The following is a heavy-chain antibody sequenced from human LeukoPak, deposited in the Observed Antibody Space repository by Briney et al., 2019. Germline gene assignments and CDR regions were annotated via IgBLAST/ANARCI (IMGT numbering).Heavy chain of an antibody. V-gene: IGHV3-23*01. CDR3: AKKTKVLREWGYYYMDV. J-gene: IGHJ6*03. Sequence: GSLRLSCAASGFPFSNYAMSWVRQAPGKGLEWVSAISGSGGSTYYADSVKGRFTISRDNSKNTLYLQMNSLRAEDTAVYYCAKKTKVLREWGYYYMDVWGKGTTVTISS. CDR2: ISGSGGST. D-gene: IGHD4/OR15-4a*01. CDR1: GFPFSNYA.